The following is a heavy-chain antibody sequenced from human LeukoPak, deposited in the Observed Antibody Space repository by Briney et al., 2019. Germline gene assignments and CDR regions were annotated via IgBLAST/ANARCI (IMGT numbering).Heavy chain of an antibody. D-gene: IGHD3-10*01. J-gene: IGHJ3*02. CDR3: ARMFYYGSGGHALDI. CDR1: GFTFSDYY. Sequence: GGSLRLSCAASGFTFSDYYMSWIRQAAGKGLEWVSYISSSSSYTNYADSVKGRFTISRDNAKNSLYLQMNSLRAEDTAVYYCARMFYYGSGGHALDIWGQGTMVTVSS. CDR2: ISSSSSYT. V-gene: IGHV3-11*03.